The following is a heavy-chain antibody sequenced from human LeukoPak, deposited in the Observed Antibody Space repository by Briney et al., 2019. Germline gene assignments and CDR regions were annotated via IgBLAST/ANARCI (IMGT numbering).Heavy chain of an antibody. CDR1: GFTFNNAW. CDR3: TTGPGDAHAYGPGY. CDR2: VKIESYGGPT. V-gene: IGHV3-15*01. D-gene: IGHD3-10*01. J-gene: IGHJ4*02. Sequence: GGSLRLSCAASGFTFNNAWMSWVRQAPAKGLGWVGRVKIESYGGPTHLTPPVKGIFIISRDDSKDTVYLKMNSVKSEDTAMYYCTTGPGDAHAYGPGYWGQGTLVTVSS.